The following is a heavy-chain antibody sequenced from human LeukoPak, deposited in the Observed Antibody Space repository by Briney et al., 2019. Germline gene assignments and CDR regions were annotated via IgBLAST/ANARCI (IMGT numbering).Heavy chain of an antibody. CDR3: ARFGNYYDSSGPPV. Sequence: GASVKVSCKASGYTFTGYYMHWVRQAPGQGLEWMGRINPNGGGTNYAQKFQGRVTMTRDTSISTAYMELSRLRSDDTAVYYCARFGNYYDSSGPPVWGQGTLVTVSS. CDR2: INPNGGGT. CDR1: GYTFTGYY. V-gene: IGHV1-2*06. D-gene: IGHD3-22*01. J-gene: IGHJ4*02.